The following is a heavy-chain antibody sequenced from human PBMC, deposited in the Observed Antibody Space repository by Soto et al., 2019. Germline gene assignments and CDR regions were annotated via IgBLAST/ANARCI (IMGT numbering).Heavy chain of an antibody. CDR2: IIPILDIA. Sequence: QVQLVQSGAEVKKPGSSVKVSCKASGDTFSSYTISWVRQAPGQGLEWMGRIIPILDIANYAQKFQGRVTMTADKTTSTAYMELSSLRSEDTAVYYCAAGGPGAFDIWGQGTMVTVSS. CDR3: AAGGPGAFDI. J-gene: IGHJ3*02. CDR1: GDTFSSYT. D-gene: IGHD1-26*01. V-gene: IGHV1-69*02.